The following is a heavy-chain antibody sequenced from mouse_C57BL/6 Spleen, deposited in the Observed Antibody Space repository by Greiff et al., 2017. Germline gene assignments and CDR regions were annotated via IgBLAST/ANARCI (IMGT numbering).Heavy chain of an antibody. J-gene: IGHJ1*03. D-gene: IGHD2-3*01. V-gene: IGHV1-26*01. CDR3: ARGYDYWYFDV. Sequence: EVQLQQSGPELVKPGASVKISCKASGYTFTDYYMNWVKQSHGKSLEWIGDINPNNGGTSYNQKFKGKATLTVDKSSSTAYMELRRLTSEDSAVYYCARGYDYWYFDVWGTGTTVTVSS. CDR1: GYTFTDYY. CDR2: INPNNGGT.